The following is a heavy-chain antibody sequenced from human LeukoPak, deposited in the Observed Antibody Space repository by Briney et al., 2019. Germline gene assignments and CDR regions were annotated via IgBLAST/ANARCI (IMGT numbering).Heavy chain of an antibody. CDR1: GYTFTSYG. D-gene: IGHD3-10*01. Sequence: ASVKVSCKASGYTFTSYGISWVRQAPGQGLEWMGWINTNTGNPTYAQGFTGRFVFSLDTSVSTAYLQISSLKAEDTAVYYCARGPPMVRGVTPWEDYWGQGTLVTVSS. CDR3: ARGPPMVRGVTPWEDY. V-gene: IGHV7-4-1*02. CDR2: INTNTGNP. J-gene: IGHJ4*02.